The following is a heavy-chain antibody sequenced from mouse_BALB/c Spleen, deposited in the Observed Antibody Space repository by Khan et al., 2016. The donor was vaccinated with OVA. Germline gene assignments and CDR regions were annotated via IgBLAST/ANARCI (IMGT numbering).Heavy chain of an antibody. Sequence: EVELVESGSGLVNPSQSLSLTCTVTGYSITSDYAWNWIRQFPGNKLEWMGYINYSGSTNYNPALKSRISITRDTSKNQFFLQLNSVTTEDTATYYCARDGSRYNYAMDYWGQGTSVTVSS. CDR3: ARDGSRYNYAMDY. J-gene: IGHJ4*01. CDR2: INYSGST. D-gene: IGHD2-3*01. CDR1: GYSITSDYA. V-gene: IGHV3-2*02.